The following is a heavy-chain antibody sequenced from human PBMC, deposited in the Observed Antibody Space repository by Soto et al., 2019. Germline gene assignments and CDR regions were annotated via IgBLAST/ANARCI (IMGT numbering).Heavy chain of an antibody. V-gene: IGHV6-1*01. CDR3: ARGRPHYFAMDV. Sequence: QVQLQQSGPGLVKPSQTLSLTCGISGDSVSDNSVAWNWIRQSPSRGLEWLGRTYYGSRWINDYAVSVKSRISIDADTSRNQFSLQLNSVTPEDTAVYYCARGRPHYFAMDVWGQGTTVTVSS. J-gene: IGHJ6*02. CDR1: GDSVSDNSVA. CDR2: TYYGSRWIN.